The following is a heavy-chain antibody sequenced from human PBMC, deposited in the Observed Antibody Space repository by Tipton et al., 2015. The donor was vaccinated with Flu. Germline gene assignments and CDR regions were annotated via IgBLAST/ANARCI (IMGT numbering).Heavy chain of an antibody. CDR3: ARGNDYWSVYSYDAFDI. J-gene: IGHJ3*02. D-gene: IGHD3-3*01. CDR1: GYSFSSYW. Sequence: QLVQSGAEVKKPGESLKISCKGSGYSFSSYWIGWVRQMPGKGLEWMGIIYPGDFDKRYSPSFQGQVSISVDKSISTAYLQWSSLKAADTAMYYCARGNDYWSVYSYDAFDIWGQGTMVTVSS. V-gene: IGHV5-51*01. CDR2: IYPGDFDK.